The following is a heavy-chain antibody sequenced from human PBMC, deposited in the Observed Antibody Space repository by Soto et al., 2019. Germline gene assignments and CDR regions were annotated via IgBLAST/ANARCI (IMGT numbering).Heavy chain of an antibody. CDR1: GFTFSSYW. V-gene: IGHV3-7*03. CDR3: ARPRTGVCYTCAFDI. Sequence: EAQLVESGGGLVQPGGSLRLSCAASGFTFSSYWMSWVRQAPGKGLEWVANIKQDGSEKYYVDSVKGRFTISRDNAKNSLYLQMNSLRAEDTAMYYCARPRTGVCYTCAFDIWGQGTMVTVSS. D-gene: IGHD2-8*01. J-gene: IGHJ3*02. CDR2: IKQDGSEK.